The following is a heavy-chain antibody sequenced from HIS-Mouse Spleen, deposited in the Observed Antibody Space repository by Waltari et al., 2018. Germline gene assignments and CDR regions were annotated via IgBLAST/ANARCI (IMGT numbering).Heavy chain of an antibody. CDR1: GGSISSSSYY. J-gene: IGHJ2*01. CDR2: IYYSGRT. V-gene: IGHV4-39*07. Sequence: QLQLQESGPGLVKPSETLSLTCTVSGGSISSSSYYWGWIRQPPGEGLEGIGSIYYSGRTYYNPSLKSRVTISVDTSKNQFSLKLSSVTAADTAVYYCAREIPYSSSWYDWYFDLWGRGTLVTVSS. CDR3: AREIPYSSSWYDWYFDL. D-gene: IGHD6-13*01.